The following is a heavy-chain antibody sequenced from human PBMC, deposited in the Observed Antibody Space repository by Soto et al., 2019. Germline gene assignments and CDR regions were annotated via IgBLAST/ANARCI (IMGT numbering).Heavy chain of an antibody. D-gene: IGHD4-17*01. CDR3: ARAFHYGDYANYYYYGMDV. CDR1: GGTFSSYA. CDR2: IIPIFGTA. J-gene: IGHJ6*02. V-gene: IGHV1-69*01. Sequence: QVQLVQSGAEVKKPGSSVKVSCKASGGTFSSYAISWVRQAPGQGLEWMGGIIPIFGTANYAQKFQGRVTITADESTSTAYMELSSLRSEDTAVYYCARAFHYGDYANYYYYGMDVCGQGTTVTVSS.